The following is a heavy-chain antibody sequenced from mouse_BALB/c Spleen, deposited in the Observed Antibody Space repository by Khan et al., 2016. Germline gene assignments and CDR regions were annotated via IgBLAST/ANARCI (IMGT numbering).Heavy chain of an antibody. D-gene: IGHD1-1*01. CDR3: ARSDYDSQDAIDY. Sequence: EVQLQESGPGLVKPSQSLSLTCTVTGYSITSDYAWNWIRQFRGNKLEWMGYISYSGSTSYNPSLKSRISITRGTSNNQFFLQLNSVTSGDSATYYCARSDYDSQDAIDYWGQETSVTVSS. CDR1: GYSITSDYA. J-gene: IGHJ4*01. CDR2: ISYSGST. V-gene: IGHV3-2*02.